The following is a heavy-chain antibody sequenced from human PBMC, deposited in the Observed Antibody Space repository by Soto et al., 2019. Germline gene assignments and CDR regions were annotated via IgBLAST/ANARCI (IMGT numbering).Heavy chain of an antibody. CDR2: ISYDGSNK. J-gene: IGHJ4*02. Sequence: ESGGGVVQPGRSLRLSCAASGFTFSSYGMHWVRQAPGKGLEWVAVISYDGSNKYYADSVKGRFTISRDNSKNTLYLQMNSLRAEDTAVYYCAKVSKGGYLRDYFDYWGQGTLVTVSS. CDR1: GFTFSSYG. CDR3: AKVSKGGYLRDYFDY. V-gene: IGHV3-30*18. D-gene: IGHD2-15*01.